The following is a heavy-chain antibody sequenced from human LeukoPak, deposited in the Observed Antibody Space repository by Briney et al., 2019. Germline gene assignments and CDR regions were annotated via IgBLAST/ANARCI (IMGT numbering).Heavy chain of an antibody. J-gene: IGHJ4*02. CDR1: GFAFSSYS. D-gene: IGHD3-22*01. CDR3: ARVWKDYYDSSGPFDY. CDR2: ISSSSSYI. Sequence: PGGSLRLSCAASGFAFSSYSMNWVRQAPGKGLKWVSSISSSSSYIYYADSVKGRFTISRDNAKNSLYLQMNSLRAEDTAVYYCARVWKDYYDSSGPFDYWGQGTLVTV. V-gene: IGHV3-21*01.